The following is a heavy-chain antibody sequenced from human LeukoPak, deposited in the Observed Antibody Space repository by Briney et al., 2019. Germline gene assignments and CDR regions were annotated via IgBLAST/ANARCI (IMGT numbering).Heavy chain of an antibody. CDR1: GGSFSGYY. D-gene: IGHD3-22*01. CDR2: INHSGST. Sequence: TSETLSLTCAVYGGSFSGYYWSWIRQPPGKGLEWIGEINHSGSTNYNPSLKSRVTISVDTSKNQFSLKLSSVTAADTAVYYCARRRGWLLRGFVDYWGQGTLVTVSP. V-gene: IGHV4-34*01. J-gene: IGHJ4*02. CDR3: ARRRGWLLRGFVDY.